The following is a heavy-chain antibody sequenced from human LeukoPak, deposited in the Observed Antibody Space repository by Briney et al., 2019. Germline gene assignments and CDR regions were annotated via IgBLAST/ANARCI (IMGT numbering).Heavy chain of an antibody. CDR2: IFYSGST. Sequence: SETLSLTCTVSGGSISSSSYYWGWIRQPPGTGLEWIGSIFYSGSTYYNPSLKSRVTISVDTSKNQFSLKLSSVTAADTAVYYRARHSSYHFDYWGQGTLVTVSS. CDR1: GGSISSSSYY. D-gene: IGHD6-6*01. V-gene: IGHV4-39*01. CDR3: ARHSSYHFDY. J-gene: IGHJ4*02.